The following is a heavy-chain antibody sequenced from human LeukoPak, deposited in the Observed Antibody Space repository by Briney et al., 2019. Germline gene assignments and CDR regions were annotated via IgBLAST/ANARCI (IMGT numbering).Heavy chain of an antibody. CDR3: AKDIAAQGYYYYGMDV. CDR1: GFTFSSYG. Sequence: GGSLRPSCAASGFTFSSYGMHWVRQAPGKGLEWVAVISYDGSNKYYADSVKGRFTISRDNSKNTLYLQMNSLRAEDTAVYYCAKDIAAQGYYYYGMDVWGQGTTVTVSS. V-gene: IGHV3-30*18. J-gene: IGHJ6*02. CDR2: ISYDGSNK. D-gene: IGHD6-6*01.